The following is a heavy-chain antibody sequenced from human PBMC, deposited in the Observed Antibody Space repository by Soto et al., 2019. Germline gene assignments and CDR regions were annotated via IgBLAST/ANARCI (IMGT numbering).Heavy chain of an antibody. CDR1: GFTFSSYW. D-gene: IGHD3-10*01. J-gene: IGHJ4*02. Sequence: GGSLRLSCAASGFTFSSYWMHWVRQAPGKGLVWVSRIKTDGSSTSYADSVKGRFTISRDNAKNTLYLQMNSLRAEDTAVYYCARDGSSRPTEYWGQGTLVTVSS. CDR2: IKTDGSST. V-gene: IGHV3-74*01. CDR3: ARDGSSRPTEY.